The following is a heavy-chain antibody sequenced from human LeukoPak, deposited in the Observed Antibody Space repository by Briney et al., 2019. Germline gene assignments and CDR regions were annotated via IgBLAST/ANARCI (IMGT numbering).Heavy chain of an antibody. D-gene: IGHD3-3*01. J-gene: IGHJ5*02. CDR3: ARMITIFGVVSSYNWFDP. CDR1: GGSFSGYY. V-gene: IGHV4-34*01. CDR2: INHSGST. Sequence: SETLSLTCAVYGGSFSGYYWSWIRQPPGKGLEWIGEINHSGSTNYSPSLKSRVTISVDTSKNQFSLKLSSVTAADTAVYYRARMITIFGVVSSYNWFDPWGQGTLVTVSS.